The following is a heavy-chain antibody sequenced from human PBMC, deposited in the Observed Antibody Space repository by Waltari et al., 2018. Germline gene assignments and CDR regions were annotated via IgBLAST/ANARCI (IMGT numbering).Heavy chain of an antibody. CDR3: AKTGYSASWLIFDH. V-gene: IGHV3-23*03. J-gene: IGHJ4*02. Sequence: EVQLLESGGGLVQPGESLRLSCAASGFTFSSYAMTWVRQTPGKGLEWVSVIYSGGDTYYADSVKGRFTISRDNSKNTLYMQMNSLRADDTAVYYCAKTGYSASWLIFDHWGQGSLVTVSS. D-gene: IGHD6-13*01. CDR2: IYSGGDT. CDR1: GFTFSSYA.